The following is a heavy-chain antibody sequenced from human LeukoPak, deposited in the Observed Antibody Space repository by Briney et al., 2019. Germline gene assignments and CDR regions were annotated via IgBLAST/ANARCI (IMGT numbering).Heavy chain of an antibody. J-gene: IGHJ3*02. CDR2: IYTSGNT. V-gene: IGHV4-4*07. CDR3: ARVSKCSSSSCYASGAFDI. D-gene: IGHD2-2*01. CDR1: GGSISTYY. Sequence: SETLSLTCTVSGGSISTYYRSWIRQPAGKGLEWIGRIYTSGNTNYNPSLKSRVTMSLDTSKNQFSLKLCSVTAADSALYYCARVSKCSSSSCYASGAFDIWGQGTMVTIPS.